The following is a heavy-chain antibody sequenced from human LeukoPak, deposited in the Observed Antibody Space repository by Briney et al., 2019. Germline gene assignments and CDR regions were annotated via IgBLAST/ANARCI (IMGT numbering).Heavy chain of an antibody. Sequence: SETLSLTCTVSGGSINSNSYYWGWIRQRPGKGLEWIGSIYYSGSTYYNPSLKSRVTISVDTSKNQFSLKLSSVTAADTAVYYCAKMSTAEVCFDYWGQGTLVTVSS. J-gene: IGHJ4*02. CDR1: GGSINSNSYY. CDR3: AKMSTAEVCFDY. CDR2: IYYSGST. V-gene: IGHV4-39*07. D-gene: IGHD5-24*01.